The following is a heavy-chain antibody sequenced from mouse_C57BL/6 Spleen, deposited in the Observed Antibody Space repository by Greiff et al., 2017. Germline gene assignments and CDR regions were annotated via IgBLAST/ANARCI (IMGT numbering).Heavy chain of an antibody. CDR1: GFTFSDYG. CDR2: ISSGSSTI. Sequence: EVQLQESGGGLVKPGGSLKLSCAASGFTFSDYGMHWVRQAPEKGLEWVAYISSGSSTIYYADTVKGRFTISRDNAKNTLFLQMTSLRSEDTAMYYCASRWLLRLRYFDVWGTGTTVTVSS. J-gene: IGHJ1*03. V-gene: IGHV5-17*01. D-gene: IGHD2-3*01. CDR3: ASRWLLRLRYFDV.